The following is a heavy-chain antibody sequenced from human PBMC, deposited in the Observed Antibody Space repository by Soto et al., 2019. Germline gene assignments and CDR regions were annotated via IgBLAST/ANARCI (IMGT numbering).Heavy chain of an antibody. J-gene: IGHJ6*03. CDR2: ISAYNGNT. CDR1: GYTFTSYG. Sequence: ASVKVSCKASGYTFTSYGISWVRQAPGQGLEWMGWISAYNGNTNYAQKLQGRVTMTTDTSTSTAYMELRSLRSDDTAVYYCARDLVYSSSSRGYYYYYMDVWGKGTTVTVSS. D-gene: IGHD6-6*01. V-gene: IGHV1-18*01. CDR3: ARDLVYSSSSRGYYYYYMDV.